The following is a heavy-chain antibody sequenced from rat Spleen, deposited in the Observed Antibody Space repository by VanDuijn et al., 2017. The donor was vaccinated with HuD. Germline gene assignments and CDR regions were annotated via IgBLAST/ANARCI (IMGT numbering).Heavy chain of an antibody. CDR3: TTVGPDWEFGY. CDR2: ISPGGGST. V-gene: IGHV5-19*01. CDR1: GFTFSNYG. Sequence: EVQLVESGGGLVQPGRSLKLSCAASGFTFSNYGMHWIRQAPTKGLEWVASISPGGGSTYYRDSVKGRCTISRDNSKSTLYLQVDSLRSGDTATYYCTTVGPDWEFGYWGQGVMVTVSS. J-gene: IGHJ2*01. D-gene: IGHD5-1*01.